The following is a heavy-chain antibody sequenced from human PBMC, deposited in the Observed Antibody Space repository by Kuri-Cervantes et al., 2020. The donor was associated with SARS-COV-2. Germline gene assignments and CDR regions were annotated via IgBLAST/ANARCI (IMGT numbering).Heavy chain of an antibody. CDR2: IRPVFGAP. CDR3: ARETGDRKMGIDP. V-gene: IGHV1-69*13. D-gene: IGHD2-21*01. CDR1: RGTFNTHI. J-gene: IGHJ5*02. Sequence: SVKVSCKASRGTFNTHIINWLRQAPGQGLEWMGGIRPVFGAPYYAQKFQGGVTIAADESTSTVHMGLGSLNSEDTAIYYCARETGDRKMGIDPWGQGTLVTVSS.